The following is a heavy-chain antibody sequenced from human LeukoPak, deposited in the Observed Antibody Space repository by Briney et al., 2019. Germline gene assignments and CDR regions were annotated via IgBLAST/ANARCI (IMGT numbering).Heavy chain of an antibody. CDR2: IYYSGST. Sequence: KPSETLSLTCTVSGGSISSYYWSWIRQPPGKGLEWIGYIYYSGSTNYNPSLKSRVTISVDTSKNQFSLKLSSVTAADTAVYYCARGPTYYDFWSGYYDAFDIWGQGTMVTVSS. V-gene: IGHV4-59*13. D-gene: IGHD3-3*01. J-gene: IGHJ3*02. CDR3: ARGPTYYDFWSGYYDAFDI. CDR1: GGSISSYY.